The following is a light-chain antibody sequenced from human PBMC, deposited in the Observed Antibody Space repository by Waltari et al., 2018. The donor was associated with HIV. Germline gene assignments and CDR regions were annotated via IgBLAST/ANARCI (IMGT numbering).Light chain of an antibody. Sequence: DIVMTHSPESLPVSLGERASIHRKSSQNLLSTSNNKNFLAWYQQKPGQPPKLLIYWAFTRESGVPDRFSGSGSGTDFTLTISGLQADDVAIYYCQQYYTTPRTFGGGTKVEI. CDR3: QQYYTTPRT. V-gene: IGKV4-1*01. CDR1: QNLLSTSNNKNF. J-gene: IGKJ4*01. CDR2: WAF.